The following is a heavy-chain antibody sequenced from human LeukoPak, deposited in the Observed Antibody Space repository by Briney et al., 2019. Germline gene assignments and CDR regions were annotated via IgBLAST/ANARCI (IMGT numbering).Heavy chain of an antibody. CDR2: IYYSGST. CDR1: GGSISSYY. V-gene: IGHV4-59*01. CDR3: ARSHYDILTGYYSNFDY. J-gene: IGHJ4*02. Sequence: SETLSLTCTVSGGSISSYYWSWIRQPPGKGLEWIGYIYYSGSTNYDPSLKSRVTISVDTSKNQFSLKLSSVTAADTAVYYCARSHYDILTGYYSNFDYWGQGTLVTVSS. D-gene: IGHD3-9*01.